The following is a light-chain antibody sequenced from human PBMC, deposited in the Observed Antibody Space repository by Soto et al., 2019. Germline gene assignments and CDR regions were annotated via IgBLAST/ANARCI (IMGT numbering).Light chain of an antibody. Sequence: QPALTQPPSTYGSPGQPGTISCTGTSSDIGAYNYVSWYQQLPGKAPKLIIYEVSKRPSGVPDRFSGSKSGNTASLTVSGLQAEDEADYYCTSYAGTYSFFYVFGTGTKVTLL. CDR3: TSYAGTYSFFYV. CDR2: EVS. J-gene: IGLJ1*01. V-gene: IGLV2-8*01. CDR1: SSDIGAYNY.